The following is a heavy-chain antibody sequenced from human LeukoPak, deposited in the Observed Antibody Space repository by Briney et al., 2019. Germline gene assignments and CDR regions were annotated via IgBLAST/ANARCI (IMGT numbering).Heavy chain of an antibody. Sequence: SETLSLTCTVSGGSISSSDYYWSWIRQPPGKGLEWIGYISYSGSTNYNPSLKSRVTISVDTSKNHFSLNLNSVTAADTAVYYCARVTRSGFFDIWGQGTMVTVSS. CDR1: GGSISSSDYY. V-gene: IGHV4-61*03. CDR3: ARVTRSGFFDI. CDR2: ISYSGST. J-gene: IGHJ3*02. D-gene: IGHD1-1*01.